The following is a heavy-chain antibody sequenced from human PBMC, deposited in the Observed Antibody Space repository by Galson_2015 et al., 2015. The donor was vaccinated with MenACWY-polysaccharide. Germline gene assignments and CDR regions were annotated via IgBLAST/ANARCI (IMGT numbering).Heavy chain of an antibody. V-gene: IGHV1-3*01. CDR3: ARGDIVVVVAALSHLPWFDP. J-gene: IGHJ5*02. Sequence: SVKVSCKASGYTFTSYAMHWVRQAPGQRLEWMGWINAGNGNTKYSQKFQGRVTITRDTFASTAYMELSSLRSEDTAVYYCARGDIVVVVAALSHLPWFDPWGQGTLVTVSS. D-gene: IGHD2-15*01. CDR1: GYTFTSYA. CDR2: INAGNGNT.